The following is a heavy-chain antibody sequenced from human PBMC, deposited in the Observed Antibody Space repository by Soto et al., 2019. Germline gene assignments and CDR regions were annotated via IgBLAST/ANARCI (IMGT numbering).Heavy chain of an antibody. D-gene: IGHD3-10*01. CDR2: INHSGST. J-gene: IGHJ5*02. V-gene: IGHV4-34*01. Sequence: QVQLQQWGAGLLKPSETLSLTCAVYGGSFSGYYWSWIRQPPGKGLEWIGEINHSGSTNYNPSLKSRVTISVDTSKTQCSLKLSSVTAADTAVYYCAREYGSGKLFDPWGQGTLVTVSS. CDR3: AREYGSGKLFDP. CDR1: GGSFSGYY.